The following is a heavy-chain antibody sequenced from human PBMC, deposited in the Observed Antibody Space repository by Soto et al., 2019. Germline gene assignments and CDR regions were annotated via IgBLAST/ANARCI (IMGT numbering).Heavy chain of an antibody. D-gene: IGHD3-16*01. V-gene: IGHV4-34*01. J-gene: IGHJ5*02. CDR2: INHSGST. Sequence: PSETLSLTCAVYGGSFSGYYWSWIRQPPGKGLEWIGEINHSGSTNYNPSLKSRVTISVDTSKNQFSLKLNSVTAADTAVYFCASSKYDVGAGSVWFDPWGQGTLVTVSS. CDR3: ASSKYDVGAGSVWFDP. CDR1: GGSFSGYY.